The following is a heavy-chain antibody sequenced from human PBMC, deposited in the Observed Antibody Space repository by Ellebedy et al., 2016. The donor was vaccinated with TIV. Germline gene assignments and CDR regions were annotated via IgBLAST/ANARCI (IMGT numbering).Heavy chain of an antibody. CDR3: AHRPVGYSYFDF. D-gene: IGHD3-22*01. V-gene: IGHV2-5*02. CDR1: GFSVTTTGVG. J-gene: IGHJ4*02. Sequence: SGPTLVXPTQTLTLTCSFSGFSVTTTGVGVGWIRQPPGKALEWLAFVYWDDEKHYSPSLKTRVTIIRDTSKNQVVLTMTNMDPVDTGTYYCAHRPVGYSYFDFWGQGVLVSVSS. CDR2: VYWDDEK.